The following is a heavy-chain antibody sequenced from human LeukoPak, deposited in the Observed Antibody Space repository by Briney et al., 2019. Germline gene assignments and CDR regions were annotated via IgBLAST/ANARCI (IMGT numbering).Heavy chain of an antibody. Sequence: PSEALSLTCSVSGGSMNSYYWSWIRQSPGKGLEWIGYIYYSGSTNYNPSLKSRVTISVDTSKNQFSLKLSSVTAADTAVYYCARHVWLQPFDYWGQGTLVTVSS. CDR2: IYYSGST. D-gene: IGHD3-9*01. V-gene: IGHV4-59*08. CDR3: ARHVWLQPFDY. CDR1: GGSMNSYY. J-gene: IGHJ4*02.